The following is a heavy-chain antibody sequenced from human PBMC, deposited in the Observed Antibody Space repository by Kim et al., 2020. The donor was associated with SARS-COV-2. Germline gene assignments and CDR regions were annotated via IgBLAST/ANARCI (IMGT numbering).Heavy chain of an antibody. Sequence: DYAVSVRSRITISPDTSNNLFSLQLNSVTPEDTAVYYCARGVSGTRYFDPWGQGTLVTVSS. D-gene: IGHD1-7*01. V-gene: IGHV6-1*01. J-gene: IGHJ5*02. CDR3: ARGVSGTRYFDP.